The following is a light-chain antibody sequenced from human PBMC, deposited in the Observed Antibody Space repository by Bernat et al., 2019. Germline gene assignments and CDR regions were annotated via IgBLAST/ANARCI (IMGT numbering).Light chain of an antibody. Sequence: EIVLTQSPAILSLSPGERATLSCRASQSVSSFLAWYQQKPGQAPRLFIYDASNRATGIPPRFSGSGSGTDFTLTISSLETEDFAVYYCQQRSSLPPLTFGGGTKVEIK. CDR1: QSVSSF. V-gene: IGKV3-11*01. J-gene: IGKJ4*01. CDR3: QQRSSLPPLT. CDR2: DAS.